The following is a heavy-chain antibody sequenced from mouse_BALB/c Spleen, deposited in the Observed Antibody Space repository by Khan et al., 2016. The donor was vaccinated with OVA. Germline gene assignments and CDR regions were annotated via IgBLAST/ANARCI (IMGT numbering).Heavy chain of an antibody. CDR2: INTYTGEP. D-gene: IGHD2-10*01. CDR3: ASPPYFSYTLAH. J-gene: IGHJ4*01. Sequence: QIQLVQSGPELKKPGETVKISCKASGYTFTNYGMNWVKQSPGKALKWMGWINTYTGEPTYADDFKGRFAFSLETSASTAYLQINNLKNADTATYFWASPPYFSYTLAHGGQGTSVTVSS. CDR1: GYTFTNYG. V-gene: IGHV9-3-1*01.